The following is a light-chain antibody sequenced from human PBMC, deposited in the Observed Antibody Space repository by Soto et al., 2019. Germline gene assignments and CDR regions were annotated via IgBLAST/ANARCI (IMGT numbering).Light chain of an antibody. CDR3: QQRVDWLT. V-gene: IGKV3-11*01. J-gene: IGKJ4*01. Sequence: EIVLTQSPATLSLSPGERATLSCRASQSVSIYLAWYQQRPGQAPRLLIYDASNRATGIPARFSGSGSGTAFTLTIISLEPEDFAVYYCQQRVDWLTFGGGTKVEIK. CDR1: QSVSIY. CDR2: DAS.